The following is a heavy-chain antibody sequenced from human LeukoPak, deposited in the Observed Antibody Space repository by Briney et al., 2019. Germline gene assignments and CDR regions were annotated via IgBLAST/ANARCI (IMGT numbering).Heavy chain of an antibody. CDR2: VYYSGST. V-gene: IGHV4-59*01. D-gene: IGHD3-22*01. CDR3: ARAGSGYYPFED. CDR1: GGSISSYY. Sequence: PSETLSLTATVSGGSISSYYWSWIRQPPGKGLEWIGYVYYSGSTNYNPSLKSRVTISVDTSNNQFSLKLSSVTAADTAVYYCARAGSGYYPFEDWGQGTLVTVSS. J-gene: IGHJ4*02.